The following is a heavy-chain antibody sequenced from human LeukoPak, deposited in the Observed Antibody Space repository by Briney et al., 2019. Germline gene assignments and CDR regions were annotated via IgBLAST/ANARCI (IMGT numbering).Heavy chain of an antibody. CDR3: ARHAGSGSGYEYYFDY. CDR1: GGSISSGGYY. V-gene: IGHV4-31*03. Sequence: PSETLSLTCTVSGGSISSGGYYWSWIRQHPGKGLEWIGYIYYSGSTYYNPSLKSRVTISVDTSKNQFSLKLSSVTAADTAVYYCARHAGSGSGYEYYFDYWGQGTLVTVSS. J-gene: IGHJ4*02. CDR2: IYYSGST. D-gene: IGHD3-22*01.